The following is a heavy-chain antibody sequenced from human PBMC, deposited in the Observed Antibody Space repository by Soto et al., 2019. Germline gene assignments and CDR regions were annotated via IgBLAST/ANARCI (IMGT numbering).Heavy chain of an antibody. Sequence: SETLSLTCTVSGGSITTYYWNWIRQPPGKGLEWIGYIFYSGSPNYNPPLKSRVTISVDTSQNQISLKLRSVTAADTAVYYCASDRDGYNSWGRGTLVTVSS. J-gene: IGHJ4*02. D-gene: IGHD5-12*01. CDR2: IFYSGSP. CDR3: ASDRDGYNS. V-gene: IGHV4-59*01. CDR1: GGSITTYY.